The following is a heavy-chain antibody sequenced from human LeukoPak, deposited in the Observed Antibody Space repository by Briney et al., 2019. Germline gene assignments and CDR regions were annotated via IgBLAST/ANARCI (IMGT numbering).Heavy chain of an antibody. CDR1: GFTFDDYA. D-gene: IGHD6-6*01. V-gene: IGHV3-30*02. Sequence: GGSLRLSCAASGFTFDDYAMHWVRQAPGKGLEWVAFIRYDGSNKYYADSVKGRFTISRDNSKNTLYLQMNSLRAEDTAVYYCANLPSSSDDYWGQGTLVTVSS. J-gene: IGHJ4*02. CDR2: IRYDGSNK. CDR3: ANLPSSSDDY.